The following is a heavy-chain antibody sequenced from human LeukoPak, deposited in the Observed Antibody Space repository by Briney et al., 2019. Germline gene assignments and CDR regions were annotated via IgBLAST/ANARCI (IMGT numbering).Heavy chain of an antibody. D-gene: IGHD1-26*01. CDR3: ARLGWELWGHYYYYYGMDV. CDR2: IYTSGST. Sequence: PSETLSLTCTVSGGSISSGSYYWSWIRQPAGKGLEWIGRIYTSGSTNYNPSLKSRVTISVDTSKNQFSLKLSSVTAADTAVYYRARLGWELWGHYYYYYGMDVWGQGTTVTVSS. J-gene: IGHJ6*02. V-gene: IGHV4-61*02. CDR1: GGSISSGSYY.